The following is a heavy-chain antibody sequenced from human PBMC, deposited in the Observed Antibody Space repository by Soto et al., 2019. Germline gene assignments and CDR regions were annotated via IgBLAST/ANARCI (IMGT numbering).Heavy chain of an antibody. CDR3: ARNRCYDGTCYSASDS. CDR2: ISTTSFTI. J-gene: IGHJ5*01. D-gene: IGHD2-15*01. CDR1: GFRFSTYD. Sequence: GGSLRLSCAASGFRFSTYDMDWLRQAPGKGPEWIAHISTTSFTIYYADSVKGRFTISRDNARNSLYLEMNSLRDEDTAVYYCARNRCYDGTCYSASDSWGQGTLVTVSS. V-gene: IGHV3-48*02.